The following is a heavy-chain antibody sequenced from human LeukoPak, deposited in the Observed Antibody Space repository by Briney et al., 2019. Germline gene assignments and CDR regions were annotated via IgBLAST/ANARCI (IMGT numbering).Heavy chain of an antibody. Sequence: SETLSLTCAVYGGSFSGYYWSWIRQPPGKGLEWIGEINHSGSTNYNPSLKSRVTISVDTSKNQFSLKLSSVTAADTAVYYCARVKWLQFYHYFDYWGQGTLVTVSS. CDR1: GGSFSGYY. D-gene: IGHD5-24*01. V-gene: IGHV4-34*01. J-gene: IGHJ4*02. CDR3: ARVKWLQFYHYFDY. CDR2: INHSGST.